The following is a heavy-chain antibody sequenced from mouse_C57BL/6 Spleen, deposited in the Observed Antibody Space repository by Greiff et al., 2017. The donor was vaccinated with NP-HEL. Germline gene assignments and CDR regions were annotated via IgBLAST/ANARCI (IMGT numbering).Heavy chain of an antibody. CDR2: IRSKSSNYAT. CDR3: VRDGGYYGSSPYYYAMDY. CDR1: GFTFNTYA. J-gene: IGHJ4*01. D-gene: IGHD1-1*01. V-gene: IGHV10-3*01. Sequence: EVQLVESGGGLVQPKGSLKLSCAASGFTFNTYAMHWVRQAPGKGLEWVARIRSKSSNYATYYADSVKDRFTISRDDSQSMLYLQMNNLKTEDTAMYYCVRDGGYYGSSPYYYAMDYWGQGTSVTVSS.